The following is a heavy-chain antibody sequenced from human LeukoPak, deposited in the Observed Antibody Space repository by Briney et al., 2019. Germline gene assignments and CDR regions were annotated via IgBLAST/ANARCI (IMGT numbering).Heavy chain of an antibody. D-gene: IGHD1-7*01. CDR2: MYPGDSDT. V-gene: IGHV5-51*01. CDR3: ARLTGTADY. J-gene: IGHJ4*02. CDR1: GYIFTNYW. Sequence: GESLKISCKTFGYIFTNYWIGWVRQMPGKGPEWMGIMYPGDSDTRYSPSFQGQVTISADKSSSTAYLQWRSLEASDTAMYYCARLTGTADYCGQGTLVTVSS.